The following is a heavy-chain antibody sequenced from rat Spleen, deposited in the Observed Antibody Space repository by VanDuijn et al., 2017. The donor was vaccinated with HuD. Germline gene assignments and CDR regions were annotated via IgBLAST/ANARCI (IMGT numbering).Heavy chain of an antibody. V-gene: IGHV2S30*01. CDR3: ATGIAAFDC. Sequence: QVQLKESGPGLVQPSQTLFLTCTVSGFSLMDYSVHWVRQPPGKGLEWMGRMKYDGDTYYNSALKSRLSISRDTSKSQLFLKMNNLHTEDTAMYFCATGIAAFDCWGQGVMVTVSS. CDR2: MKYDGDT. CDR1: GFSLMDYS. D-gene: IGHD1-2*01. J-gene: IGHJ2*01.